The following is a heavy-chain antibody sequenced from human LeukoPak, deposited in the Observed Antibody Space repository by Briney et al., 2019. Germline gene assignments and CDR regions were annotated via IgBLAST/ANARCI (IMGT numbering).Heavy chain of an antibody. D-gene: IGHD6-6*01. CDR1: RFTFDDYA. V-gene: IGHV3-9*01. CDR2: ISWNSGSI. Sequence: GRSLRLSCAASRFTFDDYAMHWVRQAPGKGLEWVSGISWNSGSIGYADSVKSRFTISRDNAKNSLYLQMNSLRAEDTALYYCAKGSAARPYNWFDPWGQGTLVTVSS. J-gene: IGHJ5*02. CDR3: AKGSAARPYNWFDP.